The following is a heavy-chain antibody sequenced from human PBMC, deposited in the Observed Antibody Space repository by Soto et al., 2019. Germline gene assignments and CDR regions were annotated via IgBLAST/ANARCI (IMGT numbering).Heavy chain of an antibody. CDR3: ARDHRDTSGWRGSRLDWFGP. D-gene: IGHD6-19*01. J-gene: IGHJ5*02. CDR2: IKQDGGEK. Sequence: GGSLRLSCAVSGLTFSENWMSWVRQAPGKGLEWVANIKQDGGEKYYMESVRGRFTIPRDNAKNLLYLQMNSLRAEDTAVYYCARDHRDTSGWRGSRLDWFGPWGQGTLVTVSS. CDR1: GLTFSENW. V-gene: IGHV3-7*01.